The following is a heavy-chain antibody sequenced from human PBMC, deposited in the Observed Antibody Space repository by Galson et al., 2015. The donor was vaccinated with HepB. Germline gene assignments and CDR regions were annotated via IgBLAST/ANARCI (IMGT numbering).Heavy chain of an antibody. CDR2: INTNSGGT. J-gene: IGHJ6*03. CDR3: ARARKPPFRIFGVIDHYHMDV. Sequence: SVKVSCKASGYTFSGYHLHWVRQAPGQGLEWMGWINTNSGGTKYAQKFQGRVNMTRDTSISTAYLKLSRRRSDDTAIYYCARARKPPFRIFGVIDHYHMDVWGKGTTVTVSS. V-gene: IGHV1-2*02. D-gene: IGHD3-3*01. CDR1: GYTFSGYH.